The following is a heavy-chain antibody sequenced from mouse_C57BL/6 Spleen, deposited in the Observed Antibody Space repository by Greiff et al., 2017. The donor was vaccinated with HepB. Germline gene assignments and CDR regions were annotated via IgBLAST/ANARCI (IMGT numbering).Heavy chain of an antibody. CDR1: GFSINSDCY. J-gene: IGHJ4*01. Sequence: EVQGVESGPSLVRPSQTLSLTCTVTGFSINSDCYWIWIRQFPGNKLEYIGYTFYSGITYYNPSLESRTYITRDTSKNQFSLKLSSVTTEDTATYYCARGSSYKGAMDYWGQGTSVTVSS. D-gene: IGHD1-1*01. CDR2: TFYSGIT. CDR3: ARGSSYKGAMDY. V-gene: IGHV3-3*01.